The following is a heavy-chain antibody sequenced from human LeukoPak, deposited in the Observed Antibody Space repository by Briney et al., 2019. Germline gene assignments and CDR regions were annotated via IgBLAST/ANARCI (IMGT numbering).Heavy chain of an antibody. CDR2: IWYDGTSK. D-gene: IGHD6-13*01. Sequence: GRSLRLSCAASGFSLSAYGVHWVRQAPGKGLEWVAVIWYDGTSKDYADSVKGRFTFSRDNSKNTLYLQMNSLTVEDTAVYYCARSQSSSLIDYCGQGTLVTVSS. CDR1: GFSLSAYG. V-gene: IGHV3-33*01. CDR3: ARSQSSSLIDY. J-gene: IGHJ4*02.